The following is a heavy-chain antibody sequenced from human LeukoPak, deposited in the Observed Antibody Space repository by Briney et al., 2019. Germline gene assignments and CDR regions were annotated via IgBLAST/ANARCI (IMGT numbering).Heavy chain of an antibody. CDR1: GYTFTSYD. D-gene: IGHD4-11*01. J-gene: IGHJ6*03. Sequence: ASVNVSCKASGYTFTSYDINWVRQATGQGLEWMGWMNPNSGNTGYAQKFQGRVTITRKTHISTAYMELSSLTSEYTDGYYCSREVGYSSRWYYYYYYMDVWGKGTTVTVSS. CDR2: MNPNSGNT. V-gene: IGHV1-8*03. CDR3: SREVGYSSRWYYYYYYMDV.